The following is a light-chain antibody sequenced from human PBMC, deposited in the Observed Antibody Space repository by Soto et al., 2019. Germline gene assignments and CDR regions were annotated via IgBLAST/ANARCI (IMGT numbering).Light chain of an antibody. CDR2: DTS. J-gene: IGKJ4*01. CDR1: KSVSSF. V-gene: IGKV3-11*01. CDR3: QQRSNRLLT. Sequence: EIVLTQSPATLSLSPGERATLSCRASKSVSSFLAWYQQKPGQAPRLLIYDTSNRATDIPARFSGSGSGTDFTLTISSLEPEDFAVYYCQQRSNRLLTFGGGTKVEIK.